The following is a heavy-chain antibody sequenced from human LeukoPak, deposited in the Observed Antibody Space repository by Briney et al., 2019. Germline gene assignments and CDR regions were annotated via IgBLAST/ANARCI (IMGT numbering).Heavy chain of an antibody. CDR3: ARGGLGRYYYDSSGYYPFDY. Sequence: ASVKVSCKASGYTFTSYGISWVRQAPGQGLEWMGWISAYNGNTNYAQKLQGRVTMTTDTSTSTAYIELRSLRSDATGVYYCARGGLGRYYYDSSGYYPFDYWGQGTLVTVSS. CDR2: ISAYNGNT. J-gene: IGHJ4*02. CDR1: GYTFTSYG. D-gene: IGHD3-22*01. V-gene: IGHV1-18*01.